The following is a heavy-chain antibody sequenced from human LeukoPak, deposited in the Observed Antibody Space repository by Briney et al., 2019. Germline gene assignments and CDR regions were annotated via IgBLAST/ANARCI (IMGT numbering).Heavy chain of an antibody. CDR1: GGSISSYY. V-gene: IGHV4-59*01. CDR3: AREGDTAMARGAFDI. D-gene: IGHD5-18*01. Sequence: PSETLSLTCTVSGGSISSYYWSWIRQPPGKGLEWIGYIYYSGSTNYNPSLKSRVTISVDTSKNQFSLKLSSVTAADTAVYYCAREGDTAMARGAFDIWGQGTMVTVSS. CDR2: IYYSGST. J-gene: IGHJ3*02.